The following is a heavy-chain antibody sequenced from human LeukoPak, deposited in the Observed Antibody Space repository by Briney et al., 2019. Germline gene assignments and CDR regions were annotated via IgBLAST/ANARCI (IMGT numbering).Heavy chain of an antibody. CDR1: GFTVSSNY. CDR2: IYSGGST. J-gene: IGHJ6*02. D-gene: IGHD2-2*01. V-gene: IGHV3-66*01. Sequence: PGGSLRLSCAASGFTVSSNYMSWVRQAPGKGLEWVSVIYSGGSTYYADSVKGRFTMSGDNSKNTLYLQMSSLRAEDTAVYYCVKGTSTKYYYYGMDVWGQGTTVTVSS. CDR3: VKGTSTKYYYYGMDV.